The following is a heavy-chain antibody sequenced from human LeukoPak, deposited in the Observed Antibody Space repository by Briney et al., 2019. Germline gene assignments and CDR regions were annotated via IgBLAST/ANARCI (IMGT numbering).Heavy chain of an antibody. J-gene: IGHJ4*02. V-gene: IGHV3-23*01. D-gene: IGHD3-10*01. Sequence: PGGSLRLSCAASGFTFSSYAMSWVRQAPGKGLEWVSAISGSGGSTYYADSVKGRFTISRDNSKNTLYLQMNSLRAEDTAVYYCARDEHGSGSYYNFDYWGQGTLVTVSS. CDR1: GFTFSSYA. CDR2: ISGSGGST. CDR3: ARDEHGSGSYYNFDY.